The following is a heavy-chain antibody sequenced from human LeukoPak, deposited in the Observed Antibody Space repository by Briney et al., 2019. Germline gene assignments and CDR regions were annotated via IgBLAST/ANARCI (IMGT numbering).Heavy chain of an antibody. J-gene: IGHJ4*02. CDR3: ASYYDSSGPGTPDLTDFDY. CDR1: GFTFSIYW. V-gene: IGHV3-74*01. D-gene: IGHD3-22*01. CDR2: INIDGRRT. Sequence: SLRLSYPPSGFTFSIYWMHSVRQPPGNWPVWVSCINIDGRRTSYAPSVTGRFTLYTITSKNSLYLRMNRLRAEATAIYDCASYYDSSGPGTPDLTDFDYWGEGTLVTVSS.